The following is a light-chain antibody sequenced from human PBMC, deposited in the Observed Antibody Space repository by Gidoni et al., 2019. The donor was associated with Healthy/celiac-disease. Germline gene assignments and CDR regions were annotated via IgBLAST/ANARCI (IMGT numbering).Light chain of an antibody. CDR1: QSVLYSPNNKNY. Sequence: DIMMTQSPDSLAVSLCERATINCKSSQSVLYSPNNKNYLAWYQQNPGQPPKLLIYWASTRESGVPARLSGSGPGTDFTLTISSMQAEDVAVYYCQQYYSTPALTFGGETKVEIK. J-gene: IGKJ4*01. CDR2: WAS. CDR3: QQYYSTPALT. V-gene: IGKV4-1*01.